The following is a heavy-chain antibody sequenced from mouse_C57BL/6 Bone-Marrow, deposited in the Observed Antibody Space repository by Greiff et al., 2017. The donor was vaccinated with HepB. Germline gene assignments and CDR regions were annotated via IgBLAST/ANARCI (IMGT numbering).Heavy chain of an antibody. CDR2: ISDGGSYT. Sequence: EVMLVESGGGLVKPGGSLKLSCAASGFTFSSYAMSWVRQTPEKRLEWVATISDGGSYTYYPDNVKGRFTISRDNAKNNLYLQMSHLKSEDTAMYYCARHYYAMDYWGQGTSVTVSS. CDR3: ARHYYAMDY. J-gene: IGHJ4*01. CDR1: GFTFSSYA. V-gene: IGHV5-4*03.